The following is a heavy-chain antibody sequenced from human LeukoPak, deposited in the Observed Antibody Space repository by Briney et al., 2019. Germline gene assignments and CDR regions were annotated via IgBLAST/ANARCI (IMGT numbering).Heavy chain of an antibody. CDR2: IDPSDSYT. J-gene: IGHJ3*02. CDR1: GYSFSSYW. CDR3: ASHYYDSSGVPSLDAFDI. Sequence: PGESLRISCKDSGYSFSSYWISWVRQMPGKGLEWMGRIDPSDSYTNYSPSFQGHVTMSADKSASTAYLQWSSLKASDTAMYYCASHYYDSSGVPSLDAFDIWGQGTMVTVSS. V-gene: IGHV5-10-1*01. D-gene: IGHD3-22*01.